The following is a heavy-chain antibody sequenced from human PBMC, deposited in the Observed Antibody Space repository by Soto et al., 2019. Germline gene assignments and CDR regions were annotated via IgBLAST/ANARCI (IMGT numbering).Heavy chain of an antibody. CDR1: GFTFSIYS. CDR3: VRTSLVVAAATREDY. J-gene: IGHJ4*02. V-gene: IGHV3-74*01. CDR2: INSDGSST. D-gene: IGHD2-15*01. Sequence: EVQLVESGGGLVQPGGSLRLSCAASGFTFSIYSMHWVRQATGKGLVWVSRINSDGSSTSYADSVKGRFTISRDNAKNTLYLQMNSLRADDTAVYYCVRTSLVVAAATREDYWGQGTLVTVSS.